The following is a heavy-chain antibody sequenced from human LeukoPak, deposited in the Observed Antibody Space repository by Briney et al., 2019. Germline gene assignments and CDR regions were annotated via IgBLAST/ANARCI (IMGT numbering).Heavy chain of an antibody. V-gene: IGHV3-48*01. CDR3: ASRRPHSGYPIY. CDR1: GFTFSSYS. CDR2: ISSSSSTI. Sequence: GGSLRLSCAASGFTFSSYSMNWVRQAPGKGLEWVSYISSSSSTIYYANSVKGRFTISRDNAKNSLYLQMNSLRAEDTAVYYCASRRPHSGYPIYWGQGTLVTVSS. D-gene: IGHD5-12*01. J-gene: IGHJ4*02.